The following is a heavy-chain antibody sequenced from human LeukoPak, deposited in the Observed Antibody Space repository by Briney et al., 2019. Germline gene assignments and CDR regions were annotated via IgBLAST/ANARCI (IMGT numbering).Heavy chain of an antibody. CDR1: GFTFSSYE. V-gene: IGHV3-48*03. D-gene: IGHD3-10*02. Sequence: GGSLRLSCAASGFTFSSYEMNWVRQAPGKGLEWDSYISSSGSTIYYADSVKGRFTISRDNAKNSLYLQMNSLRAEDTAVYYCAELGITMIGGVWGKGTTVTISS. J-gene: IGHJ6*04. CDR3: AELGITMIGGV. CDR2: ISSSGSTI.